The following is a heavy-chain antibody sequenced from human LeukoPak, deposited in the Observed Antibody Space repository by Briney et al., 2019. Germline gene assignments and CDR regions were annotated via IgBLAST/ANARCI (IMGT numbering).Heavy chain of an antibody. CDR1: GGTFSSYA. V-gene: IGHV1-69*01. D-gene: IGHD4-17*01. CDR2: IIPIFGTA. CDR3: ARGNARTTVTPFDY. J-gene: IGHJ4*02. Sequence: SVKVSCKASGGTFSSYAISWVRQAPGQGLEWMGGIIPIFGTANYAQKFQGRVTITADESTSTAYMELSSLRSEDTAVYYCARGNARTTVTPFDYWGQRTLVTVSS.